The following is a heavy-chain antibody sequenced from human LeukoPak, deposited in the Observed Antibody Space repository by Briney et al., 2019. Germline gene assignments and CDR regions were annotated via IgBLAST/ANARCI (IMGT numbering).Heavy chain of an antibody. V-gene: IGHV3-74*01. D-gene: IGHD3-22*01. CDR3: ARGDRSGYYHTSGFDP. Sequence: GGSLRLSCAASGFTFSNYAMQWVRQAPGKGLVWVSRINSDGSSTSYADSVKGRFTISRDNAKNTLYLQMNSLRAEDTAVYYCARGDRSGYYHTSGFDPWGQGSLVTVSS. CDR1: GFTFSNYA. CDR2: INSDGSST. J-gene: IGHJ5*02.